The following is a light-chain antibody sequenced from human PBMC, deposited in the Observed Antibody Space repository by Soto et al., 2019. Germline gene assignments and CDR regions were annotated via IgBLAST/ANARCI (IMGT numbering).Light chain of an antibody. CDR1: QSVSSS. V-gene: IGKV3-11*01. J-gene: IGKJ5*01. CDR2: DVS. CDR3: HQRYNWPRVT. Sequence: IVLTQSPATLSLSPGERVTLSCRASQSVSSSLAWYQQKPGQPHRLLIYDVSNRATGIPARFSGSGSGTDFTLTITSLEPEDFAVYFCHQRYNWPRVTFGQGTRLEIK.